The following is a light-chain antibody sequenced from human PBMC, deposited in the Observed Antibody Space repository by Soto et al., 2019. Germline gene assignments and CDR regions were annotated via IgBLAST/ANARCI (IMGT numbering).Light chain of an antibody. CDR2: DDN. J-gene: IGLJ1*01. Sequence: QSALTQPPSVSAAPGQKVTISCSGSSSNLGGNSVSWYQQLPGTAPKLLIYDDNKRPSGIPDRFSGSKSGTSATLGITGFQTGDEADYYCGSWDSSPSAYVFGTGTKVTVL. CDR3: GSWDSSPSAYV. CDR1: SSNLGGNS. V-gene: IGLV1-51*01.